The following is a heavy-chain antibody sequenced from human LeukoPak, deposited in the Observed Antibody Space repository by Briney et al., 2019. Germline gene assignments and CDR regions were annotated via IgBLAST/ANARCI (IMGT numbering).Heavy chain of an antibody. CDR1: GFTVSNNG. D-gene: IGHD3-10*01. CDR3: AKYTYYYGSGSYYPGGVDY. Sequence: PGGSLRLSCAASGFTVSNNGLSWFRQAPGKGLEWVSDISGGGNTYYAESVKGRFTISRDNSKNTLYLQMNSLRAEDTAVYYCAKYTYYYGSGSYYPGGVDYWGQGTLVTVSS. J-gene: IGHJ4*02. V-gene: IGHV3-23*01. CDR2: ISGGGNT.